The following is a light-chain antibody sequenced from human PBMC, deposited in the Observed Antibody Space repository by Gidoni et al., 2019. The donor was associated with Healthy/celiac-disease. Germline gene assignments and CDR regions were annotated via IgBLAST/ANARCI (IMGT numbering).Light chain of an antibody. CDR2: DVS. CDR1: SSDVGGYNY. CDR3: SSYTSSISYV. Sequence: QSALPQPASVSGSPGQSITISCTGASSDVGGYNYVSWYQQHPGKAPKLMIYDVSNRPSGVANRFSGSKSGNTASLTISGLQAEDEADYYCSSYTSSISYVFGTGTKVTGL. J-gene: IGLJ1*01. V-gene: IGLV2-14*01.